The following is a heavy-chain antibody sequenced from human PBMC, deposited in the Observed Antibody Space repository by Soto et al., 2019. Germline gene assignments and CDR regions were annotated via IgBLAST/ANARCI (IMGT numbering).Heavy chain of an antibody. CDR2: IFYVGSA. CDR1: GDSINSSDHY. CDR3: ARAALYDRGHCWFDP. J-gene: IGHJ5*02. Sequence: SETLSLTCIVSGDSINSSDHYWSWIRQRPGKGPEWMGYIFYVGSAYYNPSLESRVSMSVDTSRNQFSLKLTSVIAADTAVYYCARAALYDRGHCWFDPWGQGTLVTVPQ. V-gene: IGHV4-31*03. D-gene: IGHD3-22*01.